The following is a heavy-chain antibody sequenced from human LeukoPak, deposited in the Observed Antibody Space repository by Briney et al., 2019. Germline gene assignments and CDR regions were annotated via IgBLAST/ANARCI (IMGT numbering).Heavy chain of an antibody. CDR3: ARENRVRGVLRD. J-gene: IGHJ4*02. V-gene: IGHV4-38-2*02. CDR1: GFSISGGYY. D-gene: IGHD3-10*01. CDR2: IYHSGKT. Sequence: PSETLSLTCSVSGFSISGGYYWGWLRQPPGKGLEWLGSIYHSGKTDYNPSLKSRVTISVDTAKNKFFLRLGSVTAADTAVYYCARENRVRGVLRDWGQGTLVTVSS.